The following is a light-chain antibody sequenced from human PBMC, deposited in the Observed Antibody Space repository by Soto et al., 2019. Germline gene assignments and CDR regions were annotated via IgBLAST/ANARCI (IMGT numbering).Light chain of an antibody. CDR3: QQYGNWPPLT. J-gene: IGKJ4*01. CDR1: QNINTN. V-gene: IGKV3-15*01. CDR2: GAS. Sequence: VMTQSPATLSASPGERVTLSCRASQNINTNLVWYQHKPDQAPRVLLYGASSRARGVPARFSGSGSGTDFTLTISSLQSEDFAIYYCQQYGNWPPLTFGGGTKLGIK.